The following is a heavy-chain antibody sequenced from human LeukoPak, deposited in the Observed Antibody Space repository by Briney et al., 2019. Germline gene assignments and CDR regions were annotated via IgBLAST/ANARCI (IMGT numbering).Heavy chain of an antibody. J-gene: IGHJ6*02. CDR1: GFTFSSYD. D-gene: IGHD4-17*01. V-gene: IGHV3-33*06. Sequence: HAGRSLRLSCAASGFTFSSYDMHWVRQAPGKGLGWVAVIWYDGNNKYYADSVKGRFTISRDNSKNTLYLQMNSLRAEDTAVYYCAKFVRPGSYGDYIPLYYYYGMDVWGQGTTVTVSS. CDR2: IWYDGNNK. CDR3: AKFVRPGSYGDYIPLYYYYGMDV.